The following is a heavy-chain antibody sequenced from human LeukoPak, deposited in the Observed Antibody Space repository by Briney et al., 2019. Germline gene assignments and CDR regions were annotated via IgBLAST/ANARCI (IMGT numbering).Heavy chain of an antibody. Sequence: PSQTLSLTCTVSGGSISSGDYYWSWIRQPPGKGLEWIGYIYYSGSTYYNPSLKSRVTISVDTSKNQFSLKLSSVTAADTAVYYCARRVGAYDAFDIWGQGTMVTVSS. CDR3: ARRVGAYDAFDI. CDR2: IYYSGST. V-gene: IGHV4-30-4*08. CDR1: GGSISSGDYY. J-gene: IGHJ3*02. D-gene: IGHD1-26*01.